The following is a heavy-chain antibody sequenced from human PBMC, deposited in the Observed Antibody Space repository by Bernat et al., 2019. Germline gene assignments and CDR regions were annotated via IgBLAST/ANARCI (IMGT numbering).Heavy chain of an antibody. V-gene: IGHV3-53*01. J-gene: IGHJ5*02. CDR1: GFTVSSNY. CDR3: ARGRGYCSSTSCYPVGWFDP. CDR2: IYSGGST. D-gene: IGHD2-2*01. Sequence: EVQLVESGGGLIQPGGSLRLSCAASGFTVSSNYMSWVRQAPGKGLEWVSVIYSGGSTYYADSGKGRFTISRDNSKNTLYLQMNSLRAEETAVYYCARGRGYCSSTSCYPVGWFDPWGQGTLVTVSS.